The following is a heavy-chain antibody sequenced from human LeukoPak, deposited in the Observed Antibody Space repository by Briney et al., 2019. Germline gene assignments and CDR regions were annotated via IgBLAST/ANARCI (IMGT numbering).Heavy chain of an antibody. J-gene: IGHJ6*03. CDR2: INHSGST. CDR1: GRAFSGYY. Sequence: SETLSLTCAVYGRAFSGYYWSWIRQPPGKGLEWIGEINHSGSTNYNPSVKSRVTISVDTSKNQFSLKLNSVTAADTAVYYCARFYGDYPDGLSYNMVVWGKGTTVTVSS. V-gene: IGHV4-34*01. D-gene: IGHD4-17*01. CDR3: ARFYGDYPDGLSYNMVV.